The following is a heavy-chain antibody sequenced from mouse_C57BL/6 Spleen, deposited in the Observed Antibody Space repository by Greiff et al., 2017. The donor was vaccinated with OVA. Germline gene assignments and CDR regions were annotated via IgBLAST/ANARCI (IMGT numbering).Heavy chain of an antibody. CDR1: GFTFSSYG. CDR3: ARLDSNSFDY. V-gene: IGHV5-6*01. CDR2: ISSGGSYT. Sequence: EVKLVESGGDLVKPGGSLKLSCAASGFTFSSYGMSWVRQTPDKRLEWVATISSGGSYTYYPDSVKGRFTISRDNAKYTLYLQMSSLKSEDTAMYYCARLDSNSFDYWGQGTTLTVSS. J-gene: IGHJ2*01.